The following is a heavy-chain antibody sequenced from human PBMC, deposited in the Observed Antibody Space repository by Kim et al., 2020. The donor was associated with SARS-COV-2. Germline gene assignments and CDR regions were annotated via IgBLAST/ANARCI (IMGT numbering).Heavy chain of an antibody. V-gene: IGHV1-2*06. Sequence: ASVKVSCKASGYTFIGYYMHWVRQAPGQGLEWMGRINPNSGDTHFAQKFQGRVTMTRDTPISTAFMELSSLRSDDTAVYYCARGAPFSYVSSGYLDYWGQGALLPVSS. J-gene: IGHJ4*02. D-gene: IGHD3-22*01. CDR1: GYTFIGYY. CDR3: ARGAPFSYVSSGYLDY. CDR2: INPNSGDT.